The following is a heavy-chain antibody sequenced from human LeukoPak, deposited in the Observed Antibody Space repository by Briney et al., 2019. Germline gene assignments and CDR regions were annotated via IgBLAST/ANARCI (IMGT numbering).Heavy chain of an antibody. Sequence: PGGSLRLSCAASGFTFSSYAMGWVRQAPGKGLEWVSAISGSGGSTYYADSVKGRFTISRDNSKNTLYLQMNSLRAEDTAVYYCARDLRQDFWSGYYSTSRDWYFDLWGRGTLVTVFS. D-gene: IGHD3-3*01. J-gene: IGHJ2*01. V-gene: IGHV3-23*01. CDR2: ISGSGGST. CDR3: ARDLRQDFWSGYYSTSRDWYFDL. CDR1: GFTFSSYA.